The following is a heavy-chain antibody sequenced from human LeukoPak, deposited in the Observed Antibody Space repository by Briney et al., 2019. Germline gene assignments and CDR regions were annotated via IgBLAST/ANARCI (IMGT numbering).Heavy chain of an antibody. J-gene: IGHJ4*02. CDR1: GFTFGDYT. CDR2: IRSKAFAGTA. CDR3: CRAPYNNYVNLDY. V-gene: IGHV3-49*04. Sequence: PGGSLRLSCTASGFTFGDYTMTWVRQAPGKGLGWLGFIRSKAFAGTAEYAASVEGRFTISRDDSISIAYLHMNSLKAEDSAVYYCCRAPYNNYVNLDYWGQGTLVTVSS. D-gene: IGHD4-11*01.